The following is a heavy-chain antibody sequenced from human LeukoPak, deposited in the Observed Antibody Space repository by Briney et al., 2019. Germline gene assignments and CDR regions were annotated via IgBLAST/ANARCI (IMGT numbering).Heavy chain of an antibody. V-gene: IGHV3-48*02. Sequence: GGSLRLSCAASGFTFNTYDMNWVRQAPGRGLEWVSYISNNSGITNYADSVKGRFTISRDNAKKSLYLQMNSLRDEDTAVYYCARILNYWGQGTLVTVSS. CDR3: ARILNY. J-gene: IGHJ4*02. CDR1: GFTFNTYD. CDR2: ISNNSGIT. D-gene: IGHD2/OR15-2a*01.